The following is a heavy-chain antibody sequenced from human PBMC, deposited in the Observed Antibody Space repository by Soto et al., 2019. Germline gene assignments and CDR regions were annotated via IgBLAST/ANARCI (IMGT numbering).Heavy chain of an antibody. CDR1: GFTLTNSI. D-gene: IGHD3-16*01. Sequence: SVKVSCKASGFTLTNSIVQWVRQARGQPLELIGWIVVAGGNTYYSQKFQERVTITRDMSTSTAYMELSLLRSEDTAVFYCAAGRVRELRASFFDNWGQGTLVTVS. CDR2: IVVAGGNT. J-gene: IGHJ4*02. CDR3: AAGRVRELRASFFDN. V-gene: IGHV1-58*01.